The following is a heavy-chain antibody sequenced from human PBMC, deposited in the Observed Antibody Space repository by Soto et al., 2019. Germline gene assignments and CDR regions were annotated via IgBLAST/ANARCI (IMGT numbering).Heavy chain of an antibody. J-gene: IGHJ4*02. D-gene: IGHD3-22*01. Sequence: GASVKVSCKAPGGTFSSYAISWVRQAPGQGLEWMGGIIPIFGTANYAQKFQGRVTITADESTSTAYMELSSLRSEDTAVYYCASLYYYDSSGYFDYRAQRAPVTVSS. CDR3: ASLYYYDSSGYFDY. V-gene: IGHV1-69*13. CDR2: IIPIFGTA. CDR1: GGTFSSYA.